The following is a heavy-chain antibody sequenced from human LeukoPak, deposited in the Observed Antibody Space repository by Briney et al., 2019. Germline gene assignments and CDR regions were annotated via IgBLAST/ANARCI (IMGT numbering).Heavy chain of an antibody. Sequence: GGSLRLSCAASGFTFSDYYMSWIRQAPGKGLEWVSYISSSGSFIYYADSVKGQFTISRDNAKNSLYLQMNSLRAEDTAVYYCARDWAVAGDFDYWGQGTLVTVSS. CDR1: GFTFSDYY. J-gene: IGHJ4*02. V-gene: IGHV3-11*04. CDR2: ISSSGSFI. D-gene: IGHD6-19*01. CDR3: ARDWAVAGDFDY.